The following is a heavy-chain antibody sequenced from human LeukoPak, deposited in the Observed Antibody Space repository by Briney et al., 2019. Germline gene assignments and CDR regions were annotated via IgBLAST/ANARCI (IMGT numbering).Heavy chain of an antibody. Sequence: ASVKVSCKASGGTFSSYAISWVRQAPGQGLEWMGGIIPIFGTANYAQKFQGRVTITTDESTSTAYMELSSLRSEDTAVYYCAKGEHIVVVIARAEYFQHWGQGTLVTVSS. CDR2: IIPIFGTA. V-gene: IGHV1-69*05. J-gene: IGHJ1*01. CDR3: AKGEHIVVVIARAEYFQH. CDR1: GGTFSSYA. D-gene: IGHD2-21*01.